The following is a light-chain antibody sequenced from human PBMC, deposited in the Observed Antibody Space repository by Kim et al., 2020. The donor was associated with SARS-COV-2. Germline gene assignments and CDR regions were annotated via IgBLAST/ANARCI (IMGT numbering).Light chain of an antibody. CDR3: QQYYNTPWT. J-gene: IGKJ1*01. CDR1: QSVLYSSNNKNY. CDR2: WAS. V-gene: IGKV4-1*01. Sequence: DIVMTQSPDSLAVSLGERATINCKSSQSVLYSSNNKNYLAWYQQKPGQPPKLLIYWASTRESGVPDRFSGSGSGTDFTLTISSLQAEDVTVFYCQQYYNTPWTFGQGTKVKIK.